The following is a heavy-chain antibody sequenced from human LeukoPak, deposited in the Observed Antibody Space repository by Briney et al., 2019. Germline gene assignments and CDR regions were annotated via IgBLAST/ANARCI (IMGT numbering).Heavy chain of an antibody. J-gene: IGHJ3*02. V-gene: IGHV3-23*01. CDR2: ISGSGGST. CDR3: ARASQEVYYYGSGRGAFDI. CDR1: GFTFSSYA. Sequence: GGSLRLSCAASGFTFSSYAMSWVRQAPGKGLEWVSAISGSGGSTYYADSVKGRFAISRDNSKNTLYLQMNSLRAEDTAVYYCARASQEVYYYGSGRGAFDIWGQGTMVTVSS. D-gene: IGHD3-10*01.